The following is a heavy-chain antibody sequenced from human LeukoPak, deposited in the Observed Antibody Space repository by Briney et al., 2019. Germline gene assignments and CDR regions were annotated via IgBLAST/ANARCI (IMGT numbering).Heavy chain of an antibody. CDR2: ISTHNGNT. V-gene: IGHV1-18*01. CDR3: ATIGGSYYYFYMDV. CDR1: GYTFTSYG. Sequence: ASVKVSCEASGYTFTSYGITWVRQAPGQGLEWMGGISTHNGNTNYAQKLQGRVTMTTDTSTSTAYMELRSLRSDDRAVYYCATIGGSYYYFYMDVWGKGTTVTVSS. D-gene: IGHD1-26*01. J-gene: IGHJ6*03.